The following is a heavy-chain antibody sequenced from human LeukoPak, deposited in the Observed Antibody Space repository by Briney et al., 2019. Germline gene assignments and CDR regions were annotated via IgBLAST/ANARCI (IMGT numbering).Heavy chain of an antibody. D-gene: IGHD3-10*01. Sequence: PSETLPLICTESGGSSCGNYWSCIRQPPGEGLEWFGYIYYGGSTNYNPSLKSRVTISVDTSKNQFSLKLNSVTAADTAVYYCARGGASGLVDYWGQGTLVTVSS. CDR3: ARGGASGLVDY. J-gene: IGHJ4*02. CDR1: GGSSCGNY. CDR2: IYYGGST. V-gene: IGHV4-59*01.